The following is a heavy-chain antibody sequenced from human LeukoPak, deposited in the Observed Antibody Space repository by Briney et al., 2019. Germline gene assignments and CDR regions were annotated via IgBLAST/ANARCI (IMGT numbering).Heavy chain of an antibody. CDR1: GFTFSSYG. D-gene: IGHD5-18*01. CDR3: ARELRGIQLWILDY. Sequence: PGRSLRLSCAASGFTFSSYGMHWVRQAPGKGLEWVAAIWYDGSNKYYADSVKGRFTISRDNSKNTLYLQMNSLRAEDTAVYYCARELRGIQLWILDYWGQGTLVTVSS. J-gene: IGHJ4*02. V-gene: IGHV3-33*01. CDR2: IWYDGSNK.